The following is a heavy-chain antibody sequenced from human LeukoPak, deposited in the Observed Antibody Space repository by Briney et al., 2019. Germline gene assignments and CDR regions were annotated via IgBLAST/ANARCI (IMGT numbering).Heavy chain of an antibody. CDR1: GGSISSYY. CDR2: IYYDGST. D-gene: IGHD5-24*01. CDR3: ATVPPVAAGWHKKRYYYYYMDV. J-gene: IGHJ6*03. V-gene: IGHV4-59*12. Sequence: SETLSLTCTVSGGSISSYYWSWIRQPPGKGLEWIGYIYYDGSTNYNPSLKSRVTISVDTSKNQFSLNLSSVTAADTAVYYCATVPPVAAGWHKKRYYYYYMDVWGKGTTVTVSS.